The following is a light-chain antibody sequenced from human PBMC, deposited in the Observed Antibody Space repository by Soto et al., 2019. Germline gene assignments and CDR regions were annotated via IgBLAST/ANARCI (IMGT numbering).Light chain of an antibody. CDR1: QSISSW. V-gene: IGKV1-5*01. Sequence: DIQMTQSPSTLSASVGDRVAITCRTSQSISSWLAWYQQKPGKAPKVLIYDASSFDSGVPSRFSGSGSGTEFTLTISSLQPDDFATYYCQEYHSYSSTFGQGTKVDIK. J-gene: IGKJ2*01. CDR3: QEYHSYSST. CDR2: DAS.